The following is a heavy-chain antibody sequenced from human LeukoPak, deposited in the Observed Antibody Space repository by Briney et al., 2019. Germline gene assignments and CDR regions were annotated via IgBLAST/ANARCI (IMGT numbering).Heavy chain of an antibody. CDR2: ISSSSTYT. Sequence: GGSLRLSCAASGFTFSDYYMSCIRQAPGKGLEWVSYISSSSTYTNYADSVKGRFTISRDNAKNSLYLQMNRLRAEDTAMYYCARLGGSSGYYYFDYWGQGTLVTVSS. CDR3: ARLGGSSGYYYFDY. D-gene: IGHD3-22*01. J-gene: IGHJ4*02. V-gene: IGHV3-11*03. CDR1: GFTFSDYY.